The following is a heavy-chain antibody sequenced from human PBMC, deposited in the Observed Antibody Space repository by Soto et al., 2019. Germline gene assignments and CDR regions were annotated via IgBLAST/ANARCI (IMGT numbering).Heavy chain of an antibody. V-gene: IGHV3-33*01. Sequence: PGGSLRLSCAASGFTFSSYGMHWVRQAPGKGLEWVAVIWYDGSNKYYADSVKGRFTISRDNSKNTLYLQMNSLRAEDTAVYYCAREASPTRGFDYWGKGTLVTVSS. CDR1: GFTFSSYG. CDR3: AREASPTRGFDY. CDR2: IWYDGSNK. J-gene: IGHJ4*02.